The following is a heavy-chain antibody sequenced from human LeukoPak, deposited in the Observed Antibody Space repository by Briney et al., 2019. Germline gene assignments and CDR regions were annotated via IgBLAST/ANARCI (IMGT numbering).Heavy chain of an antibody. V-gene: IGHV4-4*07. CDR2: IYTSGST. Sequence: SETLSLTCTVSGGSISSYYWSWIRQPAGKGLEWIGRIYTSGSTNYNPSLKSRVTMSVDTSKNQFSLKLSSVTAADTAVYYCARNYCSGGSCQIDYWGQGTLVTVSS. D-gene: IGHD2-15*01. CDR3: ARNYCSGGSCQIDY. J-gene: IGHJ4*02. CDR1: GGSISSYY.